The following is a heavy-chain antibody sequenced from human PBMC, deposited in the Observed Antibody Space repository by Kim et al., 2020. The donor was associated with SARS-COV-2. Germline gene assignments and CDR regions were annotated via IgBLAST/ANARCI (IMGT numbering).Heavy chain of an antibody. CDR2: INHSGST. CDR1: GGSFSGYY. CDR3: ASLPRGSYFDY. J-gene: IGHJ4*02. D-gene: IGHD3-10*01. Sequence: SETLSLTCAVYGGSFSGYYWSWIRQPPGKGLEWIGEINHSGSTNYNPSLKSRVTISVDTSKNQFSLKLSSVTAADTAVYYCASLPRGSYFDYWGQGTLVT. V-gene: IGHV4-34*01.